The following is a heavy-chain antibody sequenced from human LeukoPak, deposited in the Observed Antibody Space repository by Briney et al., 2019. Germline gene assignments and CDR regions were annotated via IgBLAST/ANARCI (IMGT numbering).Heavy chain of an antibody. CDR1: GYTFTSYG. Sequence: ASVKVSCKASGYTFTSYGISWVRQAPGQGLEWMGWISAYNGNTSYAQKLQGRVTMTTDTSTSTAYMELRSLRSDDTAVYYCARDRRIANWFDPWGQGTLVTVSS. V-gene: IGHV1-18*01. CDR2: ISAYNGNT. CDR3: ARDRRIANWFDP. D-gene: IGHD6-13*01. J-gene: IGHJ5*02.